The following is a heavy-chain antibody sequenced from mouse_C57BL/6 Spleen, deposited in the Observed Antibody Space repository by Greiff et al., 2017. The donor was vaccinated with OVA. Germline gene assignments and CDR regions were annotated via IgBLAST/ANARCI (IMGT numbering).Heavy chain of an antibody. CDR3: TRSYGSPYYYAMDY. J-gene: IGHJ4*01. D-gene: IGHD1-1*01. CDR1: GFTFSSYA. V-gene: IGHV5-9-1*02. Sequence: EVKLVESGEGLVKPGGSLKLSCAASGFTFSSYAMSWVRQTPEKRLEWVAYISSGGDYIYYADTVKGRFTISRDNARNTLYLQMSSLKSEDTAMYYCTRSYGSPYYYAMDYWGQGTSVTVSS. CDR2: ISSGGDYI.